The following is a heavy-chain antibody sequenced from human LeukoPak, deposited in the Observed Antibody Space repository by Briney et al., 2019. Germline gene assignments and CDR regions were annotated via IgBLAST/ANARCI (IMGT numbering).Heavy chain of an antibody. CDR3: AREFSSSWNLSVGYYYYMDV. J-gene: IGHJ6*03. CDR1: GYTFTSYC. Sequence: ASVKVSCKASGYTFTSYCMHWVRQAPGQGLEWMGIINPSGGSTSYAQKLQSRVTMTRDMSTSTVYMELSSLRSEDTAVYYRAREFSSSWNLSVGYYYYMDVWGKGTTVTVSS. CDR2: INPSGGST. V-gene: IGHV1-46*04. D-gene: IGHD6-13*01.